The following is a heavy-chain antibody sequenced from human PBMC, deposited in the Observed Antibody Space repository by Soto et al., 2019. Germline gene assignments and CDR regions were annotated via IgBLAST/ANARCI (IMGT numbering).Heavy chain of an antibody. CDR3: ARGGITIFGVVIMAPDAFDI. J-gene: IGHJ3*02. CDR2: INAGNGNT. CDR1: GYTFTSYA. V-gene: IGHV1-3*01. D-gene: IGHD3-3*01. Sequence: ASVKVSCKASGYTFTSYAMHWVRQAPGQRLEWMGWINAGNGNTKYSQKFQGRVTITRDTSASTAYMELSSLRSEDTAVYYCARGGITIFGVVIMAPDAFDIWGQGTMVTGSS.